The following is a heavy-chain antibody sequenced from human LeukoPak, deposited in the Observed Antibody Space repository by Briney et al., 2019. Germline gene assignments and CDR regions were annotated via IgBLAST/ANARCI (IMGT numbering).Heavy chain of an antibody. CDR3: ARRGIVGAFGGYYFDY. J-gene: IGHJ4*02. Sequence: GGSLRLSCAASGFTFSSYEMNWVRQAPGKGLEWVSYISSSGSTIYYADSVKGRFTISRDNAKNSLYLQMNSLRAEDTAVYYCARRGIVGAFGGYYFDYWGQGTLVTVSS. D-gene: IGHD1-26*01. CDR2: ISSSGSTI. V-gene: IGHV3-48*03. CDR1: GFTFSSYE.